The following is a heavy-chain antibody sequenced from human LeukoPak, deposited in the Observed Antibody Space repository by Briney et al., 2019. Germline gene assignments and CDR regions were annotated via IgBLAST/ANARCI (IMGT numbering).Heavy chain of an antibody. Sequence: SETLSLTCTVSGYSISSGYFWGWIRQPPGKGLEWIGSIYHSGSTSYNPSLKSRLTISVDTSKNQFSLKLNFVTAADTAMYYCAREHSSGWSWGQGTLVTVSS. V-gene: IGHV4-38-2*02. CDR2: IYHSGST. D-gene: IGHD6-19*01. J-gene: IGHJ4*02. CDR1: GYSISSGYF. CDR3: AREHSSGWS.